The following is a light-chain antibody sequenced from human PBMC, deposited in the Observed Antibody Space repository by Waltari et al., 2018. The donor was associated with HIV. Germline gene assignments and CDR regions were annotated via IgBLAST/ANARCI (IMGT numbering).Light chain of an antibody. CDR1: QRSSRSY. CDR3: QQYGTLYT. J-gene: IGKJ2*01. CDR2: DAS. Sequence: EIVLTQSPGTLSLSPGERATLSCRASQRSSRSYLAWYQQKPGQAPRLLIYDASSRATGIPDMCGGSGSGTDFTLTISRLEPEDSAVYYCQQYGTLYTFGQGTKLGIK. V-gene: IGKV3-20*01.